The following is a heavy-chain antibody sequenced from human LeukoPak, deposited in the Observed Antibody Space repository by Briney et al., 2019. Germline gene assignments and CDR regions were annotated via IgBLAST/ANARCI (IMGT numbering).Heavy chain of an antibody. V-gene: IGHV3-21*01. CDR1: GFTFSSYS. J-gene: IGHJ4*02. CDR2: ISSSSSYI. D-gene: IGHD3-22*01. CDR3: ARVQDSSGYYFPTPFDY. Sequence: GGSLRLSCAASGFTFSSYSMNWVRQAPGKGLEWVSSISSSSSYIYYADSVKGRFTISRDNAKNSLYLQMSSLRDEDTAVYYCARVQDSSGYYFPTPFDYWGQGTLVTVSS.